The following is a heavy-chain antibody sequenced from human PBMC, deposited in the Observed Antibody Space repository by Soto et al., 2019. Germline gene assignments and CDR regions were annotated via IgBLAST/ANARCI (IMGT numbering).Heavy chain of an antibody. V-gene: IGHV3-23*01. J-gene: IGHJ4*02. CDR1: GFTFSSYG. Sequence: EVKLLESGGDLVQPGGSLRLSCAASGFTFSSYGMSWVRQAPGMGLDWVSSFIGIDNSTYYADSMKGRFTISGDNSKNTVYLQMNSLRGEDTAVYYCAKLGDYSSGRRDSWGQGTLVTVSS. CDR2: FIGIDNST. CDR3: AKLGDYSSGRRDS. D-gene: IGHD6-19*01.